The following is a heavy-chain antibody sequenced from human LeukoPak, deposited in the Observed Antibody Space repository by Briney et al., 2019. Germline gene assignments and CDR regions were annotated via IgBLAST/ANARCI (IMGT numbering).Heavy chain of an antibody. CDR2: IIPIFGTA. Sequence: SVKVSCKASGYTFTSYAISWVRQAPGQGLEWMGGIIPIFGTANYAQKFQGRATITADESTSTAYMELSSLRSEDTAVYYCASELLVGATFRYYFDYWGQGTLVTVSS. J-gene: IGHJ4*02. CDR3: ASELLVGATFRYYFDY. V-gene: IGHV1-69*13. D-gene: IGHD1-26*01. CDR1: GYTFTSYA.